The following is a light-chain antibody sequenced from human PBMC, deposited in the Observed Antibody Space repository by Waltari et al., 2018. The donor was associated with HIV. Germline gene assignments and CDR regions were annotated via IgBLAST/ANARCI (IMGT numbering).Light chain of an antibody. V-gene: IGLV2-14*03. J-gene: IGLJ2*01. CDR3: SSYTSSSTVV. CDR1: SSDVGGYNS. Sequence: QSALTQPASVSGSPGQSITISCTGTSSDVGGYNSVSWYQQQPGKAPKLMIYDVSTRPSGVSNRFSGSKSGNTASLTISGLQAEDEADYYCSSYTSSSTVVFGGGTKLTVL. CDR2: DVS.